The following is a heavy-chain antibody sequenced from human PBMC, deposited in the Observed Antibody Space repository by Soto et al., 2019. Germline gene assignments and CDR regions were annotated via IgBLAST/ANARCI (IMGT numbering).Heavy chain of an antibody. CDR2: INPSGGT. Sequence: SETLSLTCAVYGGSFSTDYWSWIRQPPGKGLKWIGEINPSGGTNYNPSLKSRVTISVATSKNQFSLKLSSVTAADTAVYYCARVLAARASRDFDYWGQGTLVTVSS. CDR1: GGSFSTDY. D-gene: IGHD6-6*01. CDR3: ARVLAARASRDFDY. J-gene: IGHJ4*02. V-gene: IGHV4-34*01.